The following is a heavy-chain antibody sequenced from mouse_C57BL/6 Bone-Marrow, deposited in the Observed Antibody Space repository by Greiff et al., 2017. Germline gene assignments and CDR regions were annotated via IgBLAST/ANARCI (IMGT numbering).Heavy chain of an antibody. CDR1: GYAFSSSW. J-gene: IGHJ2*01. CDR3: ATTVDFDY. CDR2: IYPGDGDT. D-gene: IGHD1-1*01. V-gene: IGHV1-82*01. Sequence: QVQLKESGPELVKPGASVKISCKASGYAFSSSWMNWVKQRPGKGLEWIGRIYPGDGDTNYNGKFKGKATLTADKSSSTAYMQLSSLTSEDSAVYFCATTVDFDYWGQGTTLTVSS.